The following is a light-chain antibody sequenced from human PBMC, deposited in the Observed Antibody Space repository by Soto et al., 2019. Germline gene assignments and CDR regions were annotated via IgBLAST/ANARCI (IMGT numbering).Light chain of an antibody. CDR2: ETS. Sequence: IQMTQSPSTLSASLGDRVTITCRASQSISGWLAWYQQKPGKAPKLLIYETSNLQSGVPSRFSGSGSATDFTLTISGLPPDDFATYYCQQYSAYPLTFGGGTKVEI. J-gene: IGKJ4*01. CDR1: QSISGW. V-gene: IGKV1-5*03. CDR3: QQYSAYPLT.